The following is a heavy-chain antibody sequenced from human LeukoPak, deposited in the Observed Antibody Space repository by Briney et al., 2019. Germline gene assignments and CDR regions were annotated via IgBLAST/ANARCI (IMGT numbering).Heavy chain of an antibody. CDR1: GGSISNLNYY. Sequence: SETLSLTCTVSGGSISNLNYYWSWIRQPAGKGLEWIGRIYASGSTNYNPSLKSRVTISADTSKNQFSLKLSSVTAADTAVYYCARAGGVPAAFHYYFDYWGQGTLVTVSS. V-gene: IGHV4-61*02. CDR2: IYASGST. D-gene: IGHD2-2*01. CDR3: ARAGGVPAAFHYYFDY. J-gene: IGHJ4*02.